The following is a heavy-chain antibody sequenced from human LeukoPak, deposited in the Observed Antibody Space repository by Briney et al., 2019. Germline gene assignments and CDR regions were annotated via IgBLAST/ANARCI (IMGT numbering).Heavy chain of an antibody. CDR2: VTSDGVKT. J-gene: IGHJ6*02. V-gene: IGHV3-64*01. CDR1: GFTFSNYP. CDR3: ARGNYYGMDV. D-gene: IGHD2/OR15-2a*01. Sequence: GGSLRLSCAASGFTFSNYPMHWVRQVPGKGPEYVSAVTSDGVKTYYANSVKGRFTISRDNSKSTLSLQMGNLRAEDTAVYYCARGNYYGMDVWGQGTTVTVSS.